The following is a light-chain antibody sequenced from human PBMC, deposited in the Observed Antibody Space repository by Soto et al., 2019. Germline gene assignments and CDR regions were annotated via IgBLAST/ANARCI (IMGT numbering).Light chain of an antibody. Sequence: EIVMTQSPATLSVSPGERATLSCRASQSVGSNLAWYQQRPGQAPRLLILGASTRDTGIPARFSGSGSGTEFTLTINGLQSEDFAVYYCQQYKDWYTFGQGTKLEIK. V-gene: IGKV3-15*01. CDR3: QQYKDWYT. CDR2: GAS. J-gene: IGKJ2*01. CDR1: QSVGSN.